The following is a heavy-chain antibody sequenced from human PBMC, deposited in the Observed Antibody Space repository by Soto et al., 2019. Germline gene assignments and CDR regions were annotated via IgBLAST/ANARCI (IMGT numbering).Heavy chain of an antibody. CDR3: ARENRVSSRPYYYYMDV. V-gene: IGHV4-4*02. CDR2: INHRGTT. CDR1: SGSISSSDW. D-gene: IGHD2-8*01. J-gene: IGHJ6*03. Sequence: QVHREESGPGLVKPSWTLSLTCAVFSGSISSSDWWTWVRQPPGKGLEWIGEINHRGTTNYNPSLKSRAIISVYKSQNQFSLRLTSVTAAYTDAYYCARENRVSSRPYYYYMDVWGKGATVTVSS.